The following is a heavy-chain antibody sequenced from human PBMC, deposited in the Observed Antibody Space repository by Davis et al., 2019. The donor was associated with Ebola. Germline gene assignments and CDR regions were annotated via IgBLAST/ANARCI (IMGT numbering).Heavy chain of an antibody. CDR2: INADTGNS. V-gene: IGHV1-3*01. J-gene: IGHJ4*02. CDR1: GYTFTGHA. Sequence: ASVKVSCKASGYTFTGHAMHWMRQATGQRLEWMGWINADTGNSGYSQNFQGRVTISWDTTASTGYMQANTLTSEDMAVYYCARGISPTGWITDYWGQGTLVTVSS. D-gene: IGHD1-14*01. CDR3: ARGISPTGWITDY.